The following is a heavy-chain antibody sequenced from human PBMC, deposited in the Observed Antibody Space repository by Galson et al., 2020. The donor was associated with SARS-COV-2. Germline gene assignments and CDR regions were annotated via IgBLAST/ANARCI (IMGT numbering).Heavy chain of an antibody. Sequence: TSETLSLTCAVSGGSLSSGRSSWNWIRQPPGKGLEWTGYIYHSRTTYYNPSLKSRVTMSVDRSKNQFSLKLSSVTAADTAGYYCAGGGVDRSGYYDEYFHHWGQGTLATVSS. V-gene: IGHV4-30-2*01. D-gene: IGHD3-22*01. J-gene: IGHJ1*01. CDR2: IYHSRTT. CDR1: GGSLSSGRSS. CDR3: AGGGVDRSGYYDEYFHH.